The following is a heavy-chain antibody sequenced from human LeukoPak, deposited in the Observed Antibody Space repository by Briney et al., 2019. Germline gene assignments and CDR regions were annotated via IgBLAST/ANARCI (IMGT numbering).Heavy chain of an antibody. CDR3: ARDKYDFWSGYYLQGIDY. D-gene: IGHD3-3*01. CDR2: INPNSGGT. V-gene: IGHV1-2*02. Sequence: ASVKVSCKASGYTFTGYYMHWVRQAPGQGREWMGWINPNSGGTNYAQKFQGRVTMTRDTSISTAYMELSRLRSDDTAVYYCARDKYDFWSGYYLQGIDYWGQGTLVTVSS. CDR1: GYTFTGYY. J-gene: IGHJ4*02.